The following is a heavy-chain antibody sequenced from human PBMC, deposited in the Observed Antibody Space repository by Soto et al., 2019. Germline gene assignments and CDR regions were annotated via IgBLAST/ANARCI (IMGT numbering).Heavy chain of an antibody. CDR3: ARLVGSSSSDSYYYYYYMDV. CDR1: GGSISSSSYY. Sequence: SETLSLTCTVSGGSISSSSYYWGWIRQPPGKGLEWIGSIYYSGSTYYNPSLKSRVTISVDTSKNQFSLKLSSVTAADTAVYYCARLVGSSSSDSYYYYYYMDVWGKGTTVTVSS. D-gene: IGHD6-6*01. V-gene: IGHV4-39*07. CDR2: IYYSGST. J-gene: IGHJ6*03.